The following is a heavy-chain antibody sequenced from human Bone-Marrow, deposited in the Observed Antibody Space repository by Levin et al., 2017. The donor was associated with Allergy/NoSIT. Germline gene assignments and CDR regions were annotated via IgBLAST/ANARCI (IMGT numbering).Heavy chain of an antibody. J-gene: IGHJ3*02. CDR3: ARGGYYSLDAFDI. V-gene: IGHV3-74*01. CDR1: GFTFSHYW. CDR2: IISDGTSR. Sequence: PGESLKISCAASGFTFSHYWMHWVRQAPGKGLVWVSRIISDGTSRSYADSVKGRFTISRDNAKNTLYLEMSSLRAEDTAVYFCARGGYYSLDAFDIWGQGTMVTVSS. D-gene: IGHD2-15*01.